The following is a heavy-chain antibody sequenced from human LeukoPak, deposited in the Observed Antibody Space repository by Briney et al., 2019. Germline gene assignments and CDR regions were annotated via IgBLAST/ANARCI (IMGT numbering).Heavy chain of an antibody. Sequence: SGGSLRLSCAASGFTFSSYGMHWVRQAPGKGPEWVAFMSNDGNHNYADSVKGRFTISRDNSKNTLYLQMSSLRPEDTAIYYCANQCGGGCSSEYWDQGTLVTVSS. D-gene: IGHD2-21*02. CDR3: ANQCGGGCSSEY. CDR2: MSNDGNH. V-gene: IGHV3-30*18. CDR1: GFTFSSYG. J-gene: IGHJ4*02.